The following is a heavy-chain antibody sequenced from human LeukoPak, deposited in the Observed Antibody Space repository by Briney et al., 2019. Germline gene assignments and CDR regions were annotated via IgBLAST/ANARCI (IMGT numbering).Heavy chain of an antibody. J-gene: IGHJ6*03. CDR2: INHSGGT. CDR3: AREGDFWSGYYNYYYYYMDV. CDR1: GGSFSGYY. D-gene: IGHD3-3*01. Sequence: SETLSLTCAVYGGSFSGYYWSWIRQPPGKGLEWIGEINHSGGTNYNPSLKSRVTISVDTSKNQFSLKLSSVTAADTAVYYCAREGDFWSGYYNYYYYYMDVWGKGTTVTVSS. V-gene: IGHV4-34*01.